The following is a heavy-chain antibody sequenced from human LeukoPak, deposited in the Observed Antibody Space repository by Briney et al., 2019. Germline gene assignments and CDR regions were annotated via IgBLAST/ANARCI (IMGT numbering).Heavy chain of an antibody. CDR3: ARENTGSYYYYYMDV. V-gene: IGHV4-59*01. CDR1: GGSISTYH. CDR2: VYYSGST. J-gene: IGHJ6*03. D-gene: IGHD1-26*01. Sequence: SETLSLTCNVSGGSISTYHWSWIRQPPGKGLEWIGYVYYSGSTNYNPSLKSRVTISVDTSKNQFSLNLSSVTAADTAVYYCARENTGSYYYYYMDVWGKGTTVTVSS.